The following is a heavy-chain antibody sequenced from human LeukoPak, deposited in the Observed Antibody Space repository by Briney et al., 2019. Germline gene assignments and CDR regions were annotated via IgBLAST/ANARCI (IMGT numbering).Heavy chain of an antibody. V-gene: IGHV4-59*08. CDR3: ARQGSGGRSFDV. Sequence: PSETLSLTCTVSGGSMKNYYGSWIRQAPGKGLEWIAYIYYTGSTYYNPSLKSRVTISIDTSKNQVSLRLSSVTAADTAVYYCARQGSGGRSFDVWGQGTMVTVSS. CDR1: GGSMKNYY. J-gene: IGHJ3*01. D-gene: IGHD1-26*01. CDR2: IYYTGST.